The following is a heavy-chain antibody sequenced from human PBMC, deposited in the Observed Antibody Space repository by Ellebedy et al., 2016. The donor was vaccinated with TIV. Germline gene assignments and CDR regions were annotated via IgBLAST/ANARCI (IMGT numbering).Heavy chain of an antibody. D-gene: IGHD2-15*01. CDR2: ISSDGSKK. J-gene: IGHJ4*02. CDR1: GLTFSDHY. CDR3: ATGARSEGGY. V-gene: IGHV3-30-3*01. Sequence: GESLKISCVASGLTFSDHYMDWVRQAPGKGLEWVAVISSDGSKKYYADSVKGRFTISRDNTKNTLYLQMNSLRVEDTAVYYCATGARSEGGYWGQGTLVTVSS.